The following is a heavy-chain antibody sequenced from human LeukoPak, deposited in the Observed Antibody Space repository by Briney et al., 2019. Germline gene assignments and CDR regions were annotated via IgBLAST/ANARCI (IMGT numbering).Heavy chain of an antibody. J-gene: IGHJ4*02. Sequence: SETLSLTCTLSGGSIDSYYWSWIRQSPGQGLEWIGYIFYGESTNSNPPLKIRVTVSVDTSKNKFSLGLDSVTAADSAFYYCARGRVYGDFGRFDSWGQGILVTVSS. D-gene: IGHD2-21*02. CDR1: GGSIDSYY. CDR2: IFYGEST. CDR3: ARGRVYGDFGRFDS. V-gene: IGHV4-59*01.